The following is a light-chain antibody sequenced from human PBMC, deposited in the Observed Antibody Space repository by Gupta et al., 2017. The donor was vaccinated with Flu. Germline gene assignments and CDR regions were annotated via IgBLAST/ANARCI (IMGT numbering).Light chain of an antibody. Sequence: INISCTGTSSDIGSYNNVSWYQQHPGKAPKLMMYEVSNRPSGVSNRFSGSKSGNTASLTISGLQAEDEADYFCSSYTSNSALYVFGAGTKVTVL. V-gene: IGLV2-14*01. CDR1: SSDIGSYNN. CDR3: SSYTSNSALYV. J-gene: IGLJ1*01. CDR2: EVS.